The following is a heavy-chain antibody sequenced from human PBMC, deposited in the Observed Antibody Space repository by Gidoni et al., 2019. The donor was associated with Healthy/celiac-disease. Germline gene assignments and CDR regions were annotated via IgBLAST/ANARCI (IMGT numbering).Heavy chain of an antibody. Sequence: QVQLQESGPGLGKPSETLSLTCTVSGGSISSYYWSWIRQPPGKGLEWIGYIYYSGSTNYNPSLKSRVTISVDTSKNQFSLKLSSVTAADTAVYYCAIVLIWCSSTSCYAGGTRFDPWGQGTLVTVSS. CDR1: GGSISSYY. J-gene: IGHJ5*02. V-gene: IGHV4-59*01. CDR3: AIVLIWCSSTSCYAGGTRFDP. D-gene: IGHD2-2*01. CDR2: IYYSGST.